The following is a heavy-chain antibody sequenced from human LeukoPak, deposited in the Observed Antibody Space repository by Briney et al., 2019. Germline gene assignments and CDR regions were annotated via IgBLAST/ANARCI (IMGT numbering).Heavy chain of an antibody. Sequence: PGGSLRLSCAASGFTFSSYWMSWVRQAPGKGLEWVADIKQDGSEKYYVDSVKGRFTISRDNAKNSLYLQMNSLRAEDTAVYYCARDHVQLWLTFDYWGQGTLVTASS. CDR2: IKQDGSEK. D-gene: IGHD5-18*01. J-gene: IGHJ4*02. V-gene: IGHV3-7*03. CDR1: GFTFSSYW. CDR3: ARDHVQLWLTFDY.